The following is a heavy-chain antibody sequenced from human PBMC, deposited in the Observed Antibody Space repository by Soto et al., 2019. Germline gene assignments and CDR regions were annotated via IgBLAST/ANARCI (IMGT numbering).Heavy chain of an antibody. CDR1: GYTFTSYG. CDR3: ARGRYGEY. J-gene: IGHJ4*02. Sequence: QVHLVQSGAEVKKPGASVKVSCKASGYTFTSYGITWVRQAPGQGLEWMGWISAHNGNTDYAQKLQGRVIVTRDTSTSTAYMELRSLISDDTGVYYCARGRYGEYWGQGALVTVSS. V-gene: IGHV1-18*01. CDR2: ISAHNGNT. D-gene: IGHD3-10*01.